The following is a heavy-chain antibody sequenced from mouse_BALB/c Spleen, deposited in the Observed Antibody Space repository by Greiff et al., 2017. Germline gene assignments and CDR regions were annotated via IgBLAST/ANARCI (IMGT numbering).Heavy chain of an antibody. CDR2: ISRGGGYT. CDR3: VRQDDGDRRWGMDY. D-gene: IGHD2-13*01. J-gene: IGHJ4*01. Sequence: EVLLVESGGDLVQPGGSLKLSCAASGFTFSSYGMSWVRQTPDKRLEWVASISRGGGYTYYPDSVKGRFTISIDNAKNTRYLQLSSLQSEDTSMYYCVRQDDGDRRWGMDYWGQGTSGTGSS. CDR1: GFTFSSYG. V-gene: IGHV5-6*01.